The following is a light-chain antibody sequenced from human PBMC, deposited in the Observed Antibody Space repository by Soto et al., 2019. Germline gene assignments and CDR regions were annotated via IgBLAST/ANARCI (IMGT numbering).Light chain of an antibody. CDR2: EVF. Sequence: QSVLTQPPSASGSPGQSVTISCTGTSSDVGSCDYVSWYRQRPGKAPKLVIYEVFKRPSGVPDRFSGAKSGNTASLTVSGLQAEDEADYYCTSCTSNYDLIFGGGTKLTVL. CDR1: SSDVGSCDY. J-gene: IGLJ2*01. V-gene: IGLV2-8*01. CDR3: TSCTSNYDLI.